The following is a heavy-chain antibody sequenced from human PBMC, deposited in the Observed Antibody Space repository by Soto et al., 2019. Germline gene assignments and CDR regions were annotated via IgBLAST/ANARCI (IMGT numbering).Heavy chain of an antibody. V-gene: IGHV3-30*18. Sequence: QVQLVESGGGVVQPGRSLRLSCAASGFIFSTYGMHWVRQAPGKGLEWVAVISYDGSYKYYADSVKGRFTISRDNSKNTLYLQMNSLRAEDTAVYYCAKDRRYCSSASCYADYYYYYDMDVWGKGTTVTVSS. D-gene: IGHD2-2*01. CDR3: AKDRRYCSSASCYADYYYYYDMDV. J-gene: IGHJ6*03. CDR1: GFIFSTYG. CDR2: ISYDGSYK.